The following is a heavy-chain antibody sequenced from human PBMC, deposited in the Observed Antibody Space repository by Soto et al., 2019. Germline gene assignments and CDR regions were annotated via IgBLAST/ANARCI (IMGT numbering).Heavy chain of an antibody. J-gene: IGHJ5*02. D-gene: IGHD3-22*01. Sequence: GESLKISCKGSGYSFTSYWISWVRQMPGKGLEWMGIIYPGDSDTRYSPSFQGQVTISADKSISTAYLQWSSLKASDTAMYYCARLRFFVSSCSPIRWFDPWGQGNLVTVSS. CDR2: IYPGDSDT. V-gene: IGHV5-51*01. CDR1: GYSFTSYW. CDR3: ARLRFFVSSCSPIRWFDP.